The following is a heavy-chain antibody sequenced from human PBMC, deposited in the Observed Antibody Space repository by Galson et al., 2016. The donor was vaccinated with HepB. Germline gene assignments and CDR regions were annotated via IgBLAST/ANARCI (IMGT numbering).Heavy chain of an antibody. CDR3: ASGIEVWPHGMDV. CDR1: GFTFSSYA. D-gene: IGHD2-21*01. V-gene: IGHV3-23*01. J-gene: IGHJ6*02. CDR2: ITIGGTKT. Sequence: SGFTFSSYAMNWVRLLPGKGLEWVSGITIGGTKTFYADSVKGRFTISRDNPKSTLYLQMNSLTDGDTAIYCCASGIEVWPHGMDVWGQGTTVTVSS.